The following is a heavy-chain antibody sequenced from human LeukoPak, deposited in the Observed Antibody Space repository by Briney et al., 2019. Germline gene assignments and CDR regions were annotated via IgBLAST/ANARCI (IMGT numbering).Heavy chain of an antibody. D-gene: IGHD2-21*02. V-gene: IGHV4-59*11. CDR2: IYYSGST. CDR3: ARAGAYCGGDCYLLQNDDAFDT. J-gene: IGHJ3*02. Sequence: PSETLSLTCTVSGGSISSHYWSWIRQPPGKGLEWIGYIYYSGSTNYNPSLKSRVTISVDTSKNQFSLKLSSVTAADTAVYYCARAGAYCGGDCYLLQNDDAFDTWGQGTMVTVSS. CDR1: GGSISSHY.